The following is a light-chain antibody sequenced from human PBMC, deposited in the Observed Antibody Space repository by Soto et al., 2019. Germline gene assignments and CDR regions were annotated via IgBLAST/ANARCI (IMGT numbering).Light chain of an antibody. V-gene: IGLV2-14*01. CDR3: SSYTSSSTFHV. J-gene: IGLJ1*01. Sequence: QCALTQPASVSGSPGQSITISCTGTSSDVGGYNYFSWYQQHPGKAPKLMIYEVSNRPSGVSNRFSGSKSGNTASLTISGLQAEDEADYYCSSYTSSSTFHVFGTGTKLTVI. CDR1: SSDVGGYNY. CDR2: EVS.